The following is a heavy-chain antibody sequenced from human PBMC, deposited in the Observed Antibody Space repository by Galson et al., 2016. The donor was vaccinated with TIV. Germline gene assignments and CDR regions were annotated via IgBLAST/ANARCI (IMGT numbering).Heavy chain of an antibody. D-gene: IGHD3-22*01. CDR2: ISPMLDTT. J-gene: IGHJ4*02. CDR1: GGTFSNYA. Sequence: SVKVSCKASGGTFSNYAFSWVRQAPGQGLEWMGGISPMLDTTNYAQKFQGRVTITADKFTSTAYVELSSLRSEDTAVYYCARLSGYWFNFVPDYWGQGSLVTVSS. V-gene: IGHV1-69*10. CDR3: ARLSGYWFNFVPDY.